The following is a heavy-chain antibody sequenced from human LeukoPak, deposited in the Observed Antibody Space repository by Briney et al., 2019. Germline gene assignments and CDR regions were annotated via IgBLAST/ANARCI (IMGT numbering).Heavy chain of an antibody. CDR2: INSDGSST. J-gene: IGHJ4*02. D-gene: IGHD2-15*01. CDR1: AFTFSTYW. Sequence: PGGSLRLSCAASAFTFSTYWMHWVRQGPGKGLVWVSGINSDGSSTIYADSVKGRITISRDNAKNTLNLEMNGLRAEDTALYYCARSGAPTPDYWGQGTLVIVSS. V-gene: IGHV3-74*01. CDR3: ARSGAPTPDY.